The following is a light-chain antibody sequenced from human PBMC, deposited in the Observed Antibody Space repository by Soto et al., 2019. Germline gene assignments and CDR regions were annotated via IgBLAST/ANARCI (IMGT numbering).Light chain of an antibody. CDR1: QSVTNNY. V-gene: IGKV3-20*01. J-gene: IGKJ1*01. Sequence: IVLTQSPGTLSLSPGERATLSCRASQSVTNNYLAWFQHKPGQAPRLLIYDASIRATGIPDRFSGTGSETDFTLIISRLEPEDSAMYYCQQCSYSPRTFGQGTKVEIK. CDR3: QQCSYSPRT. CDR2: DAS.